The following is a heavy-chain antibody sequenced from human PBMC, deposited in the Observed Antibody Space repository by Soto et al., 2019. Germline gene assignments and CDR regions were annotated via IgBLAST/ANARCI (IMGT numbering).Heavy chain of an antibody. V-gene: IGHV4-59*01. Sequence: SETLSLTCTVSGGSISSYYWSWIRQPPGKGLEWIGYIYYSGSTNYNPSLKSRVTISVDTSKNQFSLKLSSVTAADTAVYYCARARLRWSGNWFDPWGQGTLVTVSS. CDR2: IYYSGST. D-gene: IGHD4-17*01. J-gene: IGHJ5*02. CDR3: ARARLRWSGNWFDP. CDR1: GGSISSYY.